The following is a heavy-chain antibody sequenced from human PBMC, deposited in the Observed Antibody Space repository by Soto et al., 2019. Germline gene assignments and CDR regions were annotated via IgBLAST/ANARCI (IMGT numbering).Heavy chain of an antibody. CDR3: ARQWLDPTLDY. D-gene: IGHD6-19*01. J-gene: IGHJ4*02. CDR2: IYYSGST. V-gene: IGHV4-39*01. Sequence: QLQLQESGPGLVKPSETLSLTCTVSGGSISSSSYYWGWIRQPPGKGLEWIGSIYYSGSTYYNPSLTRLVPLSADTPRNPLSLKLSSVTAADPAVYYCARQWLDPTLDYWGQGTLVTVSS. CDR1: GGSISSSSYY.